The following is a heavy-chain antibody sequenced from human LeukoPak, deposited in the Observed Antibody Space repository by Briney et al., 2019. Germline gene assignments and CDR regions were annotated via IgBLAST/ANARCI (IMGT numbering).Heavy chain of an antibody. Sequence: SETLSLTCTVSAGSIRSDTFYWGWIRQPPGKGLEWIGSAFYSGRTYSNPSLKSRVTISVDTSKNQFSLKMTSVTAADTAVYFCARGRGYCSPTTRQGLFDPWGQGNLVTVSS. D-gene: IGHD2-2*03. J-gene: IGHJ5*02. CDR2: AFYSGRT. CDR3: ARGRGYCSPTTRQGLFDP. V-gene: IGHV4-39*07. CDR1: AGSIRSDTFY.